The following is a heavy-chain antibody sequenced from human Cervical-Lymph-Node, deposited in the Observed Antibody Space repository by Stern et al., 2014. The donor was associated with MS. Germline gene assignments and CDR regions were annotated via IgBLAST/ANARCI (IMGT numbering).Heavy chain of an antibody. V-gene: IGHV1-69*01. D-gene: IGHD6-13*01. J-gene: IGHJ5*02. Sequence: EQLVQPGAEVTKPGSSVKASCKASGGTFSKFPSSWVRQAPGQGLEWMGGIFPVCGTPTYAQEFRGRVTITADVSTSTVYMELSSLRSDDTAVYYCALSSETSDRWYSLGYDLWGQGTLVTVSS. CDR3: ALSSETSDRWYSLGYDL. CDR2: IFPVCGTP. CDR1: GGTFSKFP.